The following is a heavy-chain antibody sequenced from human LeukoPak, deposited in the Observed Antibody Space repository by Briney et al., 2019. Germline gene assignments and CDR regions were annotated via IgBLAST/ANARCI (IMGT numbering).Heavy chain of an antibody. CDR2: INGDGRST. Sequence: GGSLRLSCAASGFTLSRNWMHWVRQAPGKGLVWVSRINGDGRSTSYADSVKGRFTISRDNAKSTLYLQMNSLRAEDTAVYYCARDRGSTEFDYWGQGTLVTVSS. V-gene: IGHV3-74*01. D-gene: IGHD1-26*01. CDR1: GFTLSRNW. CDR3: ARDRGSTEFDY. J-gene: IGHJ4*02.